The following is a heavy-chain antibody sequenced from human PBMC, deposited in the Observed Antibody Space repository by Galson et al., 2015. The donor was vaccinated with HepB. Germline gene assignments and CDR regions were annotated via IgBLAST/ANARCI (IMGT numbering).Heavy chain of an antibody. V-gene: IGHV1-46*03. CDR3: ATPGSSRREGFDY. CDR1: GYTFTSYY. D-gene: IGHD6-13*01. Sequence: SVKVSCKASGYTFTSYYMHWVRQAPGQGLEWMGIINPSGGSTSYAQKFQGRVTMTRDTSTSTVYMELSSLRSEDTAVYYCATPGSSRREGFDYWGQGTLVTVSS. CDR2: INPSGGST. J-gene: IGHJ4*02.